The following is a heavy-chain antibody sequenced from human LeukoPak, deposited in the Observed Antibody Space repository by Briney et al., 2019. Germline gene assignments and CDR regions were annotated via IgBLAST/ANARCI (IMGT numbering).Heavy chain of an antibody. D-gene: IGHD3-10*01. V-gene: IGHV4-34*01. CDR2: INHSGST. CDR3: ARGPEGSGSFRWFDP. CDR1: GGSFSGYY. Sequence: SETLSLTCAVYGGSFSGYYWSWIRQPPGKGLEWIGEINHSGSTNYNPSLKSRVTISVDTSKNQFSLKLSSVTAADTAVYYCARGPEGSGSFRWFDPWGQGTLVTVSS. J-gene: IGHJ5*02.